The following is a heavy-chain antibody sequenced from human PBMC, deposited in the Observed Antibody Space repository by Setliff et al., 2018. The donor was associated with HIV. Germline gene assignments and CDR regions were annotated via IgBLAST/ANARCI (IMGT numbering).Heavy chain of an antibody. CDR2: ISNSSHDI. CDR3: AKTLVVVASPLDF. J-gene: IGHJ4*02. CDR1: GTDLNVGY. V-gene: IGHV3-11*03. D-gene: IGHD2-15*01. Sequence: GGSLRLSCVASGTDLNVGYMSWIRQAPGKGPEWVSYISNSSHDIAYLDSAKGRFTISRDNAKNSLYLQMNSLRAEDTAIYYCAKTLVVVASPLDFWGQGTLVTVSS.